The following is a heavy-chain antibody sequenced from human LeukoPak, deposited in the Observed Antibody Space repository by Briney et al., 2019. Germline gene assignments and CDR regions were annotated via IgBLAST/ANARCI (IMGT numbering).Heavy chain of an antibody. CDR2: IYYSGST. D-gene: IGHD3-16*01. CDR3: ARHIWGPMEGAAFDI. CDR1: GGSMCSYD. J-gene: IGHJ3*02. Sequence: SETLSLTCTVSGGSMCSYDWSWMRQPPGEGLEWCGYIYYSGSTNYNPSLKSRVTISVDTSKNQFSLRLSSVTAADTAVYVCARHIWGPMEGAAFDIWGQGTMATVSS. V-gene: IGHV4-59*01.